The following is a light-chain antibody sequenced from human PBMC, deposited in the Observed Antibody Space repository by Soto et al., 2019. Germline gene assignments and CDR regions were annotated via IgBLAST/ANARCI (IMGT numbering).Light chain of an antibody. V-gene: IGLV2-8*01. CDR2: EVS. Sequence: QSVLTQPPSASGSPGQSVTISCTGTSGDVGTSNYVSWYQQHPGKAPKLMIYEVSKRPSGVSDRFSGSKSGNTASLTVSGLQPEDEADYYCSSYAGNNNCVFGTGTKLTVL. J-gene: IGLJ1*01. CDR1: SGDVGTSNY. CDR3: SSYAGNNNCV.